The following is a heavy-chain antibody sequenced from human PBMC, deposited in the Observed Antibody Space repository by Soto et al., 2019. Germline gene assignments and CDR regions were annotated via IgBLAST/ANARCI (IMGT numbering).Heavy chain of an antibody. CDR2: IWYDGSNK. D-gene: IGHD3-3*01. Sequence: LRLSCAASGFTFSSYGMHWVRQAPGKGLEWVAVIWYDGSNKYYADSVKGRFTISRDNSKNTLYLQMNSLRAEDTAVYYCARAKLRFLEWLLPPHYYYGMDVWGQGTTVTVSS. CDR3: ARAKLRFLEWLLPPHYYYGMDV. CDR1: GFTFSSYG. V-gene: IGHV3-33*01. J-gene: IGHJ6*02.